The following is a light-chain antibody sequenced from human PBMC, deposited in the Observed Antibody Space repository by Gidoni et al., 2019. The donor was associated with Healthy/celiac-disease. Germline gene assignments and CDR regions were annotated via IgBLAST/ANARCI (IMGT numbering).Light chain of an antibody. CDR3: QQLSSTLGT. J-gene: IGKJ1*01. CDR2: AAS. Sequence: DIQLTQSPSFLSASVGDRVTITCRASQGISSYLAWYQQKPGKAPKLLIYAASTLQSGVPSRFSGSGSGTEFTLTISSLQPEDFATYYCQQLSSTLGTFGQGTKVEIK. V-gene: IGKV1-9*01. CDR1: QGISSY.